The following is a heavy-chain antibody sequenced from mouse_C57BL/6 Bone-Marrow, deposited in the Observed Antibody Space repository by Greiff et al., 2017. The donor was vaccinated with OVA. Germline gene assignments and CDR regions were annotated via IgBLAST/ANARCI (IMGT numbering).Heavy chain of an antibody. D-gene: IGHD4-1*01. CDR3: VLTQYFDV. CDR2: IYPRSGNT. J-gene: IGHJ1*03. Sequence: VKLLESGAELARPGASVKLSCKASGYTLTSYGISWVKQRTGQGLEWIGEIYPRSGNTYYNEKFKGKATLTADKSSSTAYMKLRSLTSEDSAVYFCVLTQYFDVWGTGTTVTVSS. CDR1: GYTLTSYG. V-gene: IGHV1-81*01.